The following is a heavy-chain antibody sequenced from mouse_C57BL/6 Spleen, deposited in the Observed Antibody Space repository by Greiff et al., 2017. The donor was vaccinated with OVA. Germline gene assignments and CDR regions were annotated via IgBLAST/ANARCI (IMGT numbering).Heavy chain of an antibody. CDR2: INPSSGYT. J-gene: IGHJ2*01. Sequence: VKLVESGAELARPGASVKMSCKASGYTFTSYTMHWVKQRPGQGLEWIGYINPSSGYTKYNQKFKDKATLTADKSSSTAYMQLSSLTSEDSAVYYCAREGVYYDYDFDYWGQGTTLTVSS. CDR1: GYTFTSYT. V-gene: IGHV1-4*01. D-gene: IGHD2-4*01. CDR3: AREGVYYDYDFDY.